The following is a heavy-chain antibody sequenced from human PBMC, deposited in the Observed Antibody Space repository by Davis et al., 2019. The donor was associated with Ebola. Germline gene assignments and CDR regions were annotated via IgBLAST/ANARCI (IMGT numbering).Heavy chain of an antibody. CDR2: ISAYNGNT. Sequence: ASVTVSRKASGYTFTSYGISWVRQAPGQRLEWMGWISAYNGNTNYAQKLQGRVTMTTDTSTSTAYMELRSLRSEDTAVYYCARGAYDSSGYYYVWFDPWGQGTLVTVSS. CDR1: GYTFTSYG. D-gene: IGHD3-22*01. J-gene: IGHJ5*02. CDR3: ARGAYDSSGYYYVWFDP. V-gene: IGHV1-18*01.